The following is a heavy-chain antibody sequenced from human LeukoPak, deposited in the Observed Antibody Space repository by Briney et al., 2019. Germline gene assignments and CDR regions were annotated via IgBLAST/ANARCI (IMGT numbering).Heavy chain of an antibody. Sequence: SVKVSCKASGGTFSSYTISWVRQAPGQGLEWMGRIIPILGIANYAQKFQGRVTITADKSTSTAYMELSSLRSEDTAVYYCARDTAWSGVTGTTVYWGQGTLVTVSS. D-gene: IGHD1-7*01. V-gene: IGHV1-69*04. CDR2: IIPILGIA. J-gene: IGHJ4*02. CDR1: GGTFSSYT. CDR3: ARDTAWSGVTGTTVY.